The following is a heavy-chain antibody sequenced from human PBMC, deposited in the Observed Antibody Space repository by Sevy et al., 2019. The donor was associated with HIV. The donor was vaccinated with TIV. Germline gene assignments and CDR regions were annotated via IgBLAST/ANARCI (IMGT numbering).Heavy chain of an antibody. CDR1: GYTLIQIS. V-gene: IGHV1-24*01. J-gene: IGHJ4*02. D-gene: IGHD3-22*01. Sequence: ASVKVSCKVCGYTLIQISMHWVRQAPGRGLEWMGSFDPEDGETIYAQKFQGRLTMTEDTSTDTAYMEMSSLKSEDTAVYYCAATKDYYESSGDPFDYWGQGTLLTVSS. CDR2: FDPEDGET. CDR3: AATKDYYESSGDPFDY.